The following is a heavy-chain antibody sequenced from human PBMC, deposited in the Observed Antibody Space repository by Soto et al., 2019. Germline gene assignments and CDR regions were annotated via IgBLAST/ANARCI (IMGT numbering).Heavy chain of an antibody. CDR2: ISSSSSYT. CDR3: ARDRHTRCCFEDYYYYYGMDV. J-gene: IGHJ6*02. Sequence: GGSLRLSCAASGFTFSDYYMSWIRQAPGKGLEWVSYISSSSSYTNYADSVKGRFTISRDNAKNSLYLQMNSLRAEDTAVYYCARDRHTRCCFEDYYYYYGMDVWGQGTTVTVSS. CDR1: GFTFSDYY. V-gene: IGHV3-11*05. D-gene: IGHD2-2*01.